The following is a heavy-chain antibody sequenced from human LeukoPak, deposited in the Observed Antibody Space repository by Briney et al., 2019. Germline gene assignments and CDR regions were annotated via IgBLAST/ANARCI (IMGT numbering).Heavy chain of an antibody. Sequence: SQTLSLTCTISGDSVSSNSAAWNWIRQSPSRGLEWLGRTYYRSKWFSDFALSVKSRITINPDTSKNQFSLQLNSVTPEDTAVYYCARDSGSSWRFDYWGQGTLVTVSS. CDR2: TYYRSKWFS. CDR3: ARDSGSSWRFDY. V-gene: IGHV6-1*01. CDR1: GDSVSSNSAA. J-gene: IGHJ4*02. D-gene: IGHD6-13*01.